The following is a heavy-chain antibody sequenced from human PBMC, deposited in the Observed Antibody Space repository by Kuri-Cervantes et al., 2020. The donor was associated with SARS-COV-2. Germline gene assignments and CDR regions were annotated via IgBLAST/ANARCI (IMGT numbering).Heavy chain of an antibody. CDR3: ARGRRTFYSRGWLGWFDP. CDR2: INHSGST. J-gene: IGHJ5*02. V-gene: IGHV4-39*07. CDR1: GGSVSSGSYY. D-gene: IGHD6-19*01. Sequence: SETLSLTCTVAGGSVSSGSYYWSWIRQPPGKGLEWIGEINHSGSTNYNPSLKSRFTMSVDTSTNQFSLKLNSVTAADTAVYYCARGRRTFYSRGWLGWFDPWGQGTLVTVSS.